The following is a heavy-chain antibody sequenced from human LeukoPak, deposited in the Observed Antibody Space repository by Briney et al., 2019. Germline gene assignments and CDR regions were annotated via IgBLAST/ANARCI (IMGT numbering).Heavy chain of an antibody. Sequence: SVKVSCKASGGTFSSYAISWVRQAPGQGLEWMGRIIPILGIANYAQKFQGRVTITADKSTSTAYMELSSLRSEDTAVYCCARQGYGSGSYYPLDYWGQGTLVTVSS. J-gene: IGHJ4*02. D-gene: IGHD3-10*01. CDR3: ARQGYGSGSYYPLDY. V-gene: IGHV1-69*04. CDR2: IIPILGIA. CDR1: GGTFSSYA.